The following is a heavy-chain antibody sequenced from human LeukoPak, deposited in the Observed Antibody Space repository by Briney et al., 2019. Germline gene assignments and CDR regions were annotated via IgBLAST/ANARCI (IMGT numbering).Heavy chain of an antibody. Sequence: PGGSLRLSCAASGYTFSDFSVNWVRQAPGKGLEWVSYISVRSNYRYYADSVRGRFTISRDDAKDSLFLQMNSLRAEDTTAYYSVRLRRNNDRSGDYYYYDYWGQGTLVTVSS. V-gene: IGHV3-21*01. J-gene: IGHJ4*02. CDR2: ISVRSNYR. D-gene: IGHD3-22*01. CDR3: VRLRRNNDRSGDYYYYDY. CDR1: GYTFSDFS.